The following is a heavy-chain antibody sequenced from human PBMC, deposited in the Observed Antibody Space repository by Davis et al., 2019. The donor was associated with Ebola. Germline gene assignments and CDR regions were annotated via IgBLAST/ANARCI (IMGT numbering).Heavy chain of an antibody. Sequence: ASALVSCSASGYTFISYDINWGRQATGPGLEWMGWMNPNSGNTGYAQKFQGRVTMTRNTSISKAYMELSSLRSEDTAVDYCARGLFRSGILTGYYWFDPWGQGTLVTVSS. V-gene: IGHV1-8*01. CDR2: MNPNSGNT. D-gene: IGHD3-9*01. CDR1: GYTFISYD. CDR3: ARGLFRSGILTGYYWFDP. J-gene: IGHJ5*02.